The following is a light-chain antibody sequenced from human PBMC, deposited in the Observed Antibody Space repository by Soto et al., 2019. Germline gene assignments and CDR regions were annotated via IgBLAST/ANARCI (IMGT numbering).Light chain of an antibody. CDR1: SSNIGSNS. J-gene: IGLJ1*01. V-gene: IGLV1-47*02. CDR2: TNN. CDR3: AAWDDSLIGYV. Sequence: QSVLTQPPSASGTPGQRVTISCSGSSSNIGSNSVYWYQQLPGTAPKHLIYTNNQRPSGVPDRFSGSKSGTSASLAISGLRFENGADYYAAAWDDSLIGYVFGTGTKVTAL.